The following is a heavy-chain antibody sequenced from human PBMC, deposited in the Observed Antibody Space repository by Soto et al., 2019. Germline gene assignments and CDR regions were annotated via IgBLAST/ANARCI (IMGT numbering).Heavy chain of an antibody. V-gene: IGHV3-53*01. J-gene: IGHJ3*02. CDR2: LYDLDGT. Sequence: GSLRLSCAAFGFTVSGKKYVAWVRQAPGKGLEWVSALYDLDGTYYADSVKGRFTTSSDSSRTTVYLQMNSLRPDDTAVYSCATWHLQEHAYDIWGQGTMVTVS. CDR3: ATWHLQEHAYDI. CDR1: GFTVSGKKY. D-gene: IGHD1-1*01.